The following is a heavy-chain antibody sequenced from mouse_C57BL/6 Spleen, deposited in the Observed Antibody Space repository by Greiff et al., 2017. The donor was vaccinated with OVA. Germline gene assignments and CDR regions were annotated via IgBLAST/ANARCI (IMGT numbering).Heavy chain of an antibody. CDR1: GYTFTSYW. CDR2: IDPSDSYT. Sequence: VQLQQPGAELVMPGASVKLSCKASGYTFTSYWMHWVKQRPGQGLEWIGEIDPSDSYTTYNQKFKGKFTLTVDKSSSTAYMQLSSLTSEDSAVYYCARTSNYFDDWGQGTTLTVSS. J-gene: IGHJ2*01. D-gene: IGHD6-1*01. CDR3: ARTSNYFDD. V-gene: IGHV1-69*01.